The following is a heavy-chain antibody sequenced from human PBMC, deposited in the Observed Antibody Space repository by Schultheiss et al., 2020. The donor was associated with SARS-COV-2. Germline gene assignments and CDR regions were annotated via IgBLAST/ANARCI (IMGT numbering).Heavy chain of an antibody. CDR1: GFTFSSYW. V-gene: IGHV3-7*03. Sequence: GGSLRLSCAASGFTFSSYWMSWVRQAPGKGLEWVADIKPDGSETYYVDSVKGRFTISRDNAKTSLVLQMNSLRAEDTALYYCAKAPLPVAGRGYYFDYWGQGTLVTVSS. CDR3: AKAPLPVAGRGYYFDY. D-gene: IGHD6-19*01. CDR2: IKPDGSET. J-gene: IGHJ4*02.